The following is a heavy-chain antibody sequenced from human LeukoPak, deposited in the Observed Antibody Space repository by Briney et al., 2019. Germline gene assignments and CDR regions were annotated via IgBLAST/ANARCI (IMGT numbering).Heavy chain of an antibody. V-gene: IGHV1-8*01. J-gene: IGHJ3*02. CDR3: ARGAVSRECRGGRGYHFDN. D-gene: IGHD2-15*01. Sequence: ASVKVSCKASGYTSTSDINWVGQATGQGIEWMGWISSSSSNTDYATKFQGRVTMTRDIAIRTAYMELNSLRSEDTAENYCARGAVSRECRGGRGYHFDNWGQGTMVTVSS. CDR1: GYTSTSD. CDR2: ISSSSSNT.